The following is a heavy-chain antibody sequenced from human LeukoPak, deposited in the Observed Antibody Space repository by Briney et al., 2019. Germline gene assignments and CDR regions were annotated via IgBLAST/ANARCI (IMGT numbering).Heavy chain of an antibody. CDR1: GGTFSSYA. Sequence: VASLKVSCKASGGTFSSYAISWVRQAPGQGLEWMGGIIPIFGTANYEQKFQGRVTITADKSKSPVYTELSSLTSEDTAVYCCARGGKTGTTLPLHYGGQGTLVTVSS. J-gene: IGHJ4*02. V-gene: IGHV1-69*06. CDR2: IIPIFGTA. D-gene: IGHD1-7*01. CDR3: ARGGKTGTTLPLHY.